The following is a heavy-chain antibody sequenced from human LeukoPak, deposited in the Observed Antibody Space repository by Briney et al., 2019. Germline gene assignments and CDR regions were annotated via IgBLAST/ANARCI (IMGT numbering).Heavy chain of an antibody. CDR1: GFTFSTFA. D-gene: IGHD3-10*01. Sequence: GGSLRLSCEASGFTFSTFAMIWVRQPPGKGLEWVSSIFPSGGEIHYADSVRGRFTISRDNSKNTLYLQMNSLRAEDTAVYYCAKGGSGYYGSGSYWGEFDYWGQGTLVTVSS. J-gene: IGHJ4*02. CDR2: IFPSGGEI. CDR3: AKGGSGYYGSGSYWGEFDY. V-gene: IGHV3-23*01.